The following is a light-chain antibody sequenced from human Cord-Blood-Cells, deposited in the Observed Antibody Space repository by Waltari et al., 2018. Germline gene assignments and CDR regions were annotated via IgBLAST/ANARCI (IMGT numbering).Light chain of an antibody. CDR2: DVS. CDR3: CSYAGSYTWV. J-gene: IGLJ3*02. CDR1: SSDVGGYNY. Sequence: QSALTQPRSVSGSPGQSVTISCTGTSSDVGGYNYVSWYQQHPGKAPKLMFYDVSKGPSGVPDRFSGSKSGNTASLTISGLQAEDEADYYCCSYAGSYTWVFGGGTKLTVL. V-gene: IGLV2-11*01.